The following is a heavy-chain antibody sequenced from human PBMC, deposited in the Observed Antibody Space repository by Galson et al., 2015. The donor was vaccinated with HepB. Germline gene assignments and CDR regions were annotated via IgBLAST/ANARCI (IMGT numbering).Heavy chain of an antibody. D-gene: IGHD6-19*01. CDR2: INPNSGGT. Sequence: SVKVSCKASGYSFSGYYMHWVRQAPGQGLEWMGWINPNSGGTNYAQKFQGRVTMTRDTSINTAYVELTRLRSDGMAVYFCARGGWGYYFDHWGQGTLVTVSS. CDR3: ARGGWGYYFDH. CDR1: GYSFSGYY. J-gene: IGHJ4*02. V-gene: IGHV1-2*02.